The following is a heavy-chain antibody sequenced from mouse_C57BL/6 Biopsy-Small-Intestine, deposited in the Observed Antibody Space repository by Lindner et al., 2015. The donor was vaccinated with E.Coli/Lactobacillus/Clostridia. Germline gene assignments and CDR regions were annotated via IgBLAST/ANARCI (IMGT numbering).Heavy chain of an antibody. J-gene: IGHJ3*01. Sequence: VQLQESGPELVKPGASVKIPCETSGYTFTDYNMDWVKQSHGKSLEWIGDIHPNSDDTIYNQKFKGRATLTVDRSSSTAYMELHSLTSEDTAVYYCARGYGSGYEGFAYWGQGDSGHCLC. CDR1: GYTFTDYN. V-gene: IGHV1-18*01. D-gene: IGHD1-1*01. CDR3: ARGYGSGYEGFAY. CDR2: IHPNSDDT.